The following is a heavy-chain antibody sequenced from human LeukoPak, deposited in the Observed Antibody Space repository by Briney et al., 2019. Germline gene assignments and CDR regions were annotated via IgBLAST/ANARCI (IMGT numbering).Heavy chain of an antibody. Sequence: GGSLRLSCAASEFTFSSYGMHWVRQAPGKGLEWVAFIRYDGSNKYYADSVKGRFTIPRDNSKNTLYLQMNSLRAEDTAVYYCAKDRNPIAVAGTYFQHWGQGTLVTVSS. CDR3: AKDRNPIAVAGTYFQH. CDR2: IRYDGSNK. J-gene: IGHJ1*01. D-gene: IGHD6-19*01. CDR1: EFTFSSYG. V-gene: IGHV3-30*02.